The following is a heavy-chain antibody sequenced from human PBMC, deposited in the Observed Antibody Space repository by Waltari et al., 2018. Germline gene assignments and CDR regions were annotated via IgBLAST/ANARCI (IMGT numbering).Heavy chain of an antibody. CDR1: GFTFTGFTFSRHA. CDR3: AKAMAVTPYYFDY. D-gene: IGHD2-21*02. J-gene: IGHJ4*02. Sequence: EVQLVESGGGLVQPGGSLRLSCVGSGFTFTGFTFSRHARSWGRRAPGKGLEWVSGISANGDSTYYADSVKGRFTISRDNSKNTLYLQVNSLRAEDTAVYYCAKAMAVTPYYFDYWGQGTLVTVSS. V-gene: IGHV3-23*04. CDR2: ISANGDST.